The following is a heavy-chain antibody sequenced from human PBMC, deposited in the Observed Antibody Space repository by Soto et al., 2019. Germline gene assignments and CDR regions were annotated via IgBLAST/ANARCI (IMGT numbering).Heavy chain of an antibody. CDR3: ARVGQLNWFDP. CDR2: IYYSGST. J-gene: IGHJ5*02. CDR1: GGSISSYY. V-gene: IGHV4-59*01. D-gene: IGHD2-2*01. Sequence: SETLSLTXTVSGGSISSYYWSWIRQPPGKGLEWIGYIYYSGSTNYNPSLKSRVTISVDTSKNQFSLKLSSVTAADTAVYYCARVGQLNWFDPWGQGTLVTVSS.